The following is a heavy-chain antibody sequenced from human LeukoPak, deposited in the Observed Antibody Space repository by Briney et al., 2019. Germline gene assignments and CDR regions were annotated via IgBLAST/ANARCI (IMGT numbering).Heavy chain of an antibody. CDR1: GFTFSTYS. J-gene: IGHJ4*02. CDR2: ISNNGGST. Sequence: GGSLRLSCSRSGFTFSTYSMHWVSQAPGKGLEYVSGISNNGGSTNYADSVKGRFTISRDNSKNTLYLQMSSLRAEDTAVYYCVKVGSTVTRGDFDYWGQGTLVTVSS. CDR3: VKVGSTVTRGDFDY. V-gene: IGHV3-64D*06. D-gene: IGHD4-17*01.